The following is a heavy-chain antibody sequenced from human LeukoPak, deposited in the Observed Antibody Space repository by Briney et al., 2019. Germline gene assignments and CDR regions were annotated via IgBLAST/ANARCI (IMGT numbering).Heavy chain of an antibody. J-gene: IGHJ3*02. Sequence: PSQTLSLTCTVSGGSISSGGYYWSWIRQHPGKGLEWIGYIYYSGSTYYNPSLKSRVTISVDTSKNQFSLKLSSVTAADTAVYYCAEGKIYYDSSGYYYAGAFDIWGQGAMVTVSS. CDR2: IYYSGST. CDR3: AEGKIYYDSSGYYYAGAFDI. V-gene: IGHV4-31*03. D-gene: IGHD3-22*01. CDR1: GGSISSGGYY.